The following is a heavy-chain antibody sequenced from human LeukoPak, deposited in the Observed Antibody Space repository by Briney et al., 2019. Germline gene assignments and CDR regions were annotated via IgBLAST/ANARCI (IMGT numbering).Heavy chain of an antibody. J-gene: IGHJ3*01. CDR2: ISSSSSHI. CDR3: ARAYSGTYYAFDV. V-gene: IGHV3-21*01. D-gene: IGHD1-26*01. CDR1: GFTFSSYT. Sequence: GGSLRLSCAASGFTFSSYTMNWVRQAPGKGLEWVSSISSSSSHIYYADSVKGRFTISRDTAKNTQYLQMNSLRAEDTAVYYCARAYSGTYYAFDVWGQGTMVTVSS.